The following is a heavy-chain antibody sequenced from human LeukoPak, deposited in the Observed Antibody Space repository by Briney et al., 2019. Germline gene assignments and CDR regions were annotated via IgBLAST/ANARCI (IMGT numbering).Heavy chain of an antibody. Sequence: GGSLRLSCVDSGFTSSSYAMSWVRQAPGGGLEWVSAISGNGGTTYYADSVRGRFTISRDTSKNTLYLQMNSLRAEDTAVFYCAKATTISAAGSHFVYWGQGTLVTVSS. J-gene: IGHJ4*02. CDR2: ISGNGGTT. V-gene: IGHV3-23*01. CDR3: AKATTISAAGSHFVY. CDR1: GFTSSSYA. D-gene: IGHD6-13*01.